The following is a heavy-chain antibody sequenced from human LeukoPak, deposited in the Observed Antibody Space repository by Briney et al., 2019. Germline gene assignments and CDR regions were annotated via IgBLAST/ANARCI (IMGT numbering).Heavy chain of an antibody. CDR2: ISGSGGST. CDR3: AKDRVGYCSSTSRCYYGMDV. V-gene: IGHV3-23*01. CDR1: GFTFSSYA. Sequence: PGGSLRLSCAASGFTFSSYAMSWVRQAPGKGLEWVSAISGSGGSTYYADSVKGRFTTSRDNSKNTLYLQMNSLRAEDTAVYYCAKDRVGYCSSTSRCYYGMDVWGQGTTVTVSS. D-gene: IGHD2-2*01. J-gene: IGHJ6*02.